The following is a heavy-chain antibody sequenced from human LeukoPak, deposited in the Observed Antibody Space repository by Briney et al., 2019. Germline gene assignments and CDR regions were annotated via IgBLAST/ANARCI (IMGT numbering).Heavy chain of an antibody. CDR2: IRNDGSKD. D-gene: IGHD6-13*01. CDR1: GFTFRDFG. J-gene: IGHJ5*02. V-gene: IGHV3-30*02. Sequence: PGGSLRLSCAASGFTFRDFGMHWVRQAPGKGLEWVAFIRNDGSKDYYPDSVKGRLTISRDNSRTTLYLQMHSLRIEDTAVYYCVKGGSSSHNWFDPWGQGILVTVSS. CDR3: VKGGSSSHNWFDP.